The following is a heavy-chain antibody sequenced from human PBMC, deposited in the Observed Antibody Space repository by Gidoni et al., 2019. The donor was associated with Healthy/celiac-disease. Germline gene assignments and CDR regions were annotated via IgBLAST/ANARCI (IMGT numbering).Heavy chain of an antibody. CDR2: INYSGST. D-gene: IGHD3-3*01. CDR3: ARLKYYDFWSGYPADY. CDR1: GGSLSSSSYY. J-gene: IGHJ4*02. Sequence: QLQLQESGPGLVKPSDTLSLTCTVSGGSLSSSSYYWGWTRQPPGKGLAWIGSINYSGSTYYNPSLNSRVTISVDTSKNQFSLKLSSVTAADTAVYYCARLKYYDFWSGYPADYWGQGTLVTVSS. V-gene: IGHV4-39*01.